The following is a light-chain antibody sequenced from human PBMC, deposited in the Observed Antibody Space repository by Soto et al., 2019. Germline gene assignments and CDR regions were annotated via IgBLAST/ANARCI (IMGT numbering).Light chain of an antibody. V-gene: IGKV3-15*01. J-gene: IGKJ4*02. CDR1: QTVSGN. Sequence: VSLYTGEGATLSYRAGQTVSGNYVAWYQQKPGQAPRLLIDGASTRATGIQAKFSGSGSGTEFTLPLSTVQAQDFDVKHCKPSNTSLLT. CDR3: KPSNTSLLT. CDR2: GAS.